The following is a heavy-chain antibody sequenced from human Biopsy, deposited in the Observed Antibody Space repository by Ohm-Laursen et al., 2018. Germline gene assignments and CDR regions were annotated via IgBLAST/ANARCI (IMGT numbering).Heavy chain of an antibody. V-gene: IGHV1-24*01. CDR1: GYTLTELS. CDR3: ATGPYYDTRFYYNVRPFDF. D-gene: IGHD3-10*01. Sequence: SSVKISCKVSGYTLTELSIHWVRQTGGKGLEWMGGFDREERKTVYAEKFQGRVTMTEDTSTDTVYMEVTSLRSDDTAVYYCATGPYYDTRFYYNVRPFDFWGQGTLVTVSS. J-gene: IGHJ4*02. CDR2: FDREERKT.